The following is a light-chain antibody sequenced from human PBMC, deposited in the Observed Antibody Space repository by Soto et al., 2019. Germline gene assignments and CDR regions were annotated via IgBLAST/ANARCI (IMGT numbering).Light chain of an antibody. CDR1: SSDVGRYNY. V-gene: IGLV2-14*01. Sequence: QSVLTQPASVSGSPGQSITISCSGTSSDVGRYNYVSWYQQHPGKAPKLMIYEVNNRPSGVSNRFSGSKSGNTASLTISGLQAEDEADYYCCSYTTSSTYVFGTGTKLTVL. J-gene: IGLJ1*01. CDR2: EVN. CDR3: CSYTTSSTYV.